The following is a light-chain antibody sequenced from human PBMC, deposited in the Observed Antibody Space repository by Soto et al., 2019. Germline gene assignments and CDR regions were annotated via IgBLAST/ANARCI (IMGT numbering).Light chain of an antibody. CDR2: GAS. V-gene: IGKV3-15*01. CDR3: LQYNDWPRT. Sequence: ERLMTQSPATLSVSPGERATLSCRASQSVNANLAWYQQKSGRAPRLLIFGASTRATDIPGRFSGSGSGTEFTLTISSLQPEDFAVYYCLQYNDWPRTFGQGTKVDIK. J-gene: IGKJ1*01. CDR1: QSVNAN.